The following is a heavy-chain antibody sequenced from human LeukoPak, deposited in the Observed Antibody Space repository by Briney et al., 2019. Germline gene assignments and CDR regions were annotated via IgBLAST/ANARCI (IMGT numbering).Heavy chain of an antibody. Sequence: SETLSLTCTVSSGSISNYYWSWIRQPPGKGLEWIGYIYYSGSTNYNPSLKSRVTISVDRSKNQFSLKLNSVTAADTAVYYCAAGGDSDLVFDYWGQGTLVTVSS. CDR2: IYYSGST. J-gene: IGHJ4*02. CDR3: AAGGDSDLVFDY. CDR1: SGSISNYY. V-gene: IGHV4-59*12. D-gene: IGHD4-17*01.